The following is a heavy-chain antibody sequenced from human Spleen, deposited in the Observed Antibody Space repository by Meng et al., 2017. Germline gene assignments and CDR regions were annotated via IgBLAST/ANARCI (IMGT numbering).Heavy chain of an antibody. Sequence: QVQLVESGGGVVQPGRSLRLSCVASGVTFSNYAMHWVRQAPGKGLEWVAVISYDGSYKNYADSVKGRFTISRDNSKNTLYLQMDSLRAEDTAVYYCAKETSDSSAFYRYDIWGQGSLVTVSS. J-gene: IGHJ4*02. V-gene: IGHV3-30-3*01. CDR1: GVTFSNYA. CDR2: ISYDGSYK. CDR3: AKETSDSSAFYRYDI. D-gene: IGHD3-22*01.